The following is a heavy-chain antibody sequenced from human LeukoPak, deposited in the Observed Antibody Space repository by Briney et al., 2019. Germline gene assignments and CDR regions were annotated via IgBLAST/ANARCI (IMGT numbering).Heavy chain of an antibody. J-gene: IGHJ4*02. Sequence: ASVKVSCKVSGYTLTELSMHWVRQAPGKGLEWMGGFDPEDGETIYAQKFQGRVTMTEDTSTDTAYMELSRLRSEDTAVYYCATIFRGATTPFDYWGQGTLVTVSS. D-gene: IGHD1-26*01. V-gene: IGHV1-24*01. CDR2: FDPEDGET. CDR3: ATIFRGATTPFDY. CDR1: GYTLTELS.